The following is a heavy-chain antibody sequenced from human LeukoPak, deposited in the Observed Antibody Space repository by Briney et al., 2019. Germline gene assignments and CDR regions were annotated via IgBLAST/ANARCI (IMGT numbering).Heavy chain of an antibody. Sequence: GGSLRLSCAASGFTFNTYGMNWVRQAPGKGLEWVAFIRYDESNKYYADSVKGRFTISRDNSKNTLYLQMNSLRAEDTAVYYCARDHQPAGVFDYWGQGTLVTVSS. V-gene: IGHV3-30*02. J-gene: IGHJ4*02. CDR3: ARDHQPAGVFDY. CDR2: IRYDESNK. D-gene: IGHD7-27*01. CDR1: GFTFNTYG.